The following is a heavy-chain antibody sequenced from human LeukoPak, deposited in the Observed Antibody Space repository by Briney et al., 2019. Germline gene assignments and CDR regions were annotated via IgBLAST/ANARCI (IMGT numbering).Heavy chain of an antibody. Sequence: PGGSLRLSCAASGFTFSGSAIHWVRQSSGKGLEWVGQIDKKDKGYATATAYAASVKGRFTISRDNAKNSLYLQMNSLRAEDTAVYYCARDDSYGLDYWGQGTLVTVSS. V-gene: IGHV3-73*01. J-gene: IGHJ4*02. CDR2: IDKKDKGYATAT. D-gene: IGHD5-18*01. CDR3: ARDDSYGLDY. CDR1: GFTFSGSA.